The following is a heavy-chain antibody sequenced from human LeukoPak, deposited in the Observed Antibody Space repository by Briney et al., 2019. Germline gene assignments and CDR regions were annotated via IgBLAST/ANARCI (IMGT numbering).Heavy chain of an antibody. CDR3: TSIDY. V-gene: IGHV3-73*01. CDR2: IRSKANSYAT. J-gene: IGHJ4*02. CDR1: RFTFSGSA. Sequence: GGSLRLSCAASRFTFSGSAIHRVPGSSGKGLEWVGRIRSKANSYATAYAASVKGRFTISRDDSKNTAYLQMNSLTTEDTAVYYCTSIDYWGQGTLVTVSS.